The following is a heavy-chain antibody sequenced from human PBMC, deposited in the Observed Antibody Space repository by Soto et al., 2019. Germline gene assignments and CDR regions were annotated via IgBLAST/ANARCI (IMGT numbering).Heavy chain of an antibody. CDR2: MNPGSGDT. CDR1: GYTFTNND. CDR3: ARMASFGSLNWFDP. Sequence: QVQLVQSGAEVKKPGASVKVSCKASGYTFTNNDVTWVRQATGQGLEWMGWMNPGSGDTGYAQKFQGRVTMTRNISIATAYMELSSLRSEDTATYDCARMASFGSLNWFDPWGQGTLVTVSS. V-gene: IGHV1-8*01. D-gene: IGHD3-10*01. J-gene: IGHJ5*02.